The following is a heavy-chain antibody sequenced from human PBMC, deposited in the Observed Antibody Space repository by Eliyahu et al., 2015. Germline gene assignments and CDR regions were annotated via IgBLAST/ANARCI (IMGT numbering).Heavy chain of an antibody. Sequence: QVQLVESGGGVVQPGRSLGLSCAASXFXFSSYGMHWVRQAPGKGLEWVAVIWSDGSHKYYADSVKGRFTFFRDNSKNTLYLYMNNLRAEDTAVYYCARRGQGQNYIDYWGQGTLVTVSS. CDR2: IWSDGSHK. CDR1: XFXFSSYG. D-gene: IGHD2-15*01. J-gene: IGHJ4*02. V-gene: IGHV3-33*01. CDR3: ARRGQGQNYIDY.